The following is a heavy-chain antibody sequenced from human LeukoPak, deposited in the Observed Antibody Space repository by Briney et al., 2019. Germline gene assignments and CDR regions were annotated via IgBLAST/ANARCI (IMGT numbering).Heavy chain of an antibody. J-gene: IGHJ6*02. D-gene: IGHD2-15*01. Sequence: GGSLRLSCAASGFTFSSYSMNWVRQAPGKGLEWVSSISSSSSYIYYADSVKGRFTISRDNSKNTLYLQMNSLRAEDTAVYYCARDPGYCSGGSCYGGDYYYGMDVWGQGTTVTVSS. V-gene: IGHV3-21*01. CDR2: ISSSSSYI. CDR1: GFTFSSYS. CDR3: ARDPGYCSGGSCYGGDYYYGMDV.